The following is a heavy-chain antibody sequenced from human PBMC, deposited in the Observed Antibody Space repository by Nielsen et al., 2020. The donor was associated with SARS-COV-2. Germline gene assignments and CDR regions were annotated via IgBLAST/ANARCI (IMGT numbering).Heavy chain of an antibody. V-gene: IGHV3-9*01. Sequence: SLKISCAASGFTFDDYAMHWVRQAPGKGLEWVSGISWNSGSIAYADSVKGRFTISRDNAKNSLYLQMNSLRAEDTALYYCAKFGLGELSYDAFDIWGQGTMVTVSS. CDR1: GFTFDDYA. D-gene: IGHD3-16*02. J-gene: IGHJ3*02. CDR2: ISWNSGSI. CDR3: AKFGLGELSYDAFDI.